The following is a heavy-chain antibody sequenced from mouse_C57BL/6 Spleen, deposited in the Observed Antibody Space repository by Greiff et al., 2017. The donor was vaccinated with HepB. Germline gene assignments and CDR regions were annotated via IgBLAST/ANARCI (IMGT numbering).Heavy chain of an antibody. CDR2: IYPGDGDT. CDR1: GYAFSSSW. Sequence: VQLQQSGPELVKPGASVKISCKASGYAFSSSWMNWVKQRPGQGLEWIGRIYPGDGDTNYNGKFKGKATLTADKSSSTAYRQLSSLTSEDSAVYYCAYDYGAWFAYWGQGTLVTVSA. CDR3: AYDYGAWFAY. D-gene: IGHD2-4*01. V-gene: IGHV1-82*01. J-gene: IGHJ3*01.